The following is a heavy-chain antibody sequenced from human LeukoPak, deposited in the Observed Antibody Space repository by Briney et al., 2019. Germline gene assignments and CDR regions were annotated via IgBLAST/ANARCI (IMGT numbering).Heavy chain of an antibody. CDR1: GFPFSNNA. Sequence: GGSLRLSCTASGFPFSNNAMSWVRQAPGKGLEWVSAISGSGGGTFYADSVKGRFTISRDNSKNTLYLQMNSLRAEDTAVYYCAKFCGGDCYSGDYWGQGTLVTVSS. V-gene: IGHV3-23*01. D-gene: IGHD2-21*02. CDR3: AKFCGGDCYSGDY. J-gene: IGHJ4*02. CDR2: ISGSGGGT.